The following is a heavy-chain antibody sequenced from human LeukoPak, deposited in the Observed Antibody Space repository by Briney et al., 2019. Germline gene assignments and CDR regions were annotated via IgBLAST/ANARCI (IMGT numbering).Heavy chain of an antibody. J-gene: IGHJ6*02. Sequence: SETLSLTCTVSGGSISSYYWSWIRQPPGKGLEWIGYIYYSGSTNYNPSLKSRVTISVDTSKDQFSLKLSSVTAADTAVYYCARQGYCYYGMDVWGQGITVTVSS. V-gene: IGHV4-59*08. CDR2: IYYSGST. CDR1: GGSISSYY. CDR3: ARQGYCYYGMDV.